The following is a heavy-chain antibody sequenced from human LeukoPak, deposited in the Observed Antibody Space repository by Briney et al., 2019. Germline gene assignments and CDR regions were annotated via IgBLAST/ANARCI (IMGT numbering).Heavy chain of an antibody. CDR1: GGSISSGSYY. Sequence: SETLSLTCTVSGGSISSGSYYWSWIQQPAGKGLEWIGRIYTSGSSNYHPSLKSRVTISVDTSKNHFSLKLSSVTAADTAVYYCASYNCSSTSCYSLSAFDIWGQGTMVTVSS. CDR3: ASYNCSSTSCYSLSAFDI. CDR2: IYTSGSS. D-gene: IGHD2-2*02. V-gene: IGHV4-61*02. J-gene: IGHJ3*02.